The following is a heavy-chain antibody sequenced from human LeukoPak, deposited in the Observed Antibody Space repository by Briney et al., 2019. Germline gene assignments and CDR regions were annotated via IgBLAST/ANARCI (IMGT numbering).Heavy chain of an antibody. J-gene: IGHJ3*02. Sequence: GGSLRLSXAASGFTFRSYAMSWVRQAPGKGLEWVSAISGSGGSTYYADSVKGRFTISRDNSKNTLYLQMNSLRAEDTAVYYCAKDRGIAVAGAFDIWGQGTMVTVSS. CDR2: ISGSGGST. CDR3: AKDRGIAVAGAFDI. CDR1: GFTFRSYA. D-gene: IGHD6-19*01. V-gene: IGHV3-23*01.